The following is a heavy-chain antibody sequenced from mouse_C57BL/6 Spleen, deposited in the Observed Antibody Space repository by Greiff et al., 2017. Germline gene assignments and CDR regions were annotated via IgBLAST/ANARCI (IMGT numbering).Heavy chain of an antibody. J-gene: IGHJ1*03. CDR1: GYTFTSYW. CDR3: AIQIITTVVARYFDV. V-gene: IGHV1-52*01. D-gene: IGHD1-1*01. CDR2: IDPSDSET. Sequence: VQLQQPGAELVRPGSSVKLSCKASGYTFTSYWMHWVKQRPIQGLEWIGNIDPSDSETHYNQKFKDKATLTVDKSSSTAYMQLSSLTSEDSAVYYCAIQIITTVVARYFDVWGTGTTVTVSS.